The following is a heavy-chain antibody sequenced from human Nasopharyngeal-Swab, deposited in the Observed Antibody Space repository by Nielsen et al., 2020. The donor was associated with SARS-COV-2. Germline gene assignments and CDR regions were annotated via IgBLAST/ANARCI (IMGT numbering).Heavy chain of an antibody. D-gene: IGHD6-19*01. CDR3: ARGSSDWNGIDY. V-gene: IGHV3-74*03. CDR2: IDIAGTVT. J-gene: IGHJ4*02. Sequence: VRQAPGKGLVGVSRIDIAGTVTSYADSLKGRFTISRDNAKNTLYLQMSSLRVEDTAIYYCARGSSDWNGIDYWGQGTLVTVSS.